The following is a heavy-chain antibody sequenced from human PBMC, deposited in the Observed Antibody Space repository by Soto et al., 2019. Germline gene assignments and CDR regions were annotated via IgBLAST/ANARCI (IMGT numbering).Heavy chain of an antibody. CDR1: GYTFTSYD. CDR3: ARLAASPYGYHYYYYYYMAV. D-gene: IGHD5-18*01. CDR2: MNPNSGNT. Sequence: ASVKVSCKASGYTFTSYDINWVRQATGQGLEWMGWMNPNSGNTGYAQKFQGRVTMTRNTSISTAYMELSSLRSEDTAVYYCARLAASPYGYHYYYYYYMAVWGKGTTVTVSS. V-gene: IGHV1-8*01. J-gene: IGHJ6*03.